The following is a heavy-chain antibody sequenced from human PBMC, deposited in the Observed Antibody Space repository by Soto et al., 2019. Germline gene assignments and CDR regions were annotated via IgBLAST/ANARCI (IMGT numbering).Heavy chain of an antibody. CDR1: GFTFSSYA. Sequence: GGSLRLSCSASGFTFSSYAMHWVRQAPGKGLEYVSAISSNGGSTYYADTVKGRFTISRDNSKNILYLQMSSLRAEDTAVYYCVRAVSGWSPYYYYGMDVWGQGTTVTVSS. J-gene: IGHJ6*02. CDR3: VRAVSGWSPYYYYGMDV. V-gene: IGHV3-64D*08. CDR2: ISSNGGST. D-gene: IGHD6-19*01.